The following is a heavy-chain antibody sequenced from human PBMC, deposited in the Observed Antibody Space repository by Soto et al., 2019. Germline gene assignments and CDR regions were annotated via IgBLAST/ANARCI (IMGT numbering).Heavy chain of an antibody. J-gene: IGHJ4*02. V-gene: IGHV1-18*04. D-gene: IGHD3-22*01. CDR1: GYTFTIYG. CDR2: ISGYNGNT. Sequence: QVQLVQSGAEVKKPGASVKVSCKASGYTFTIYGISWVRQAPGQGLEWMGWISGYNGNTDYAQNLQDRVTLTTDASTSSVYMELRSPRSADTAVYYCARVDYYDSSGYYGYWGQGTLITVSS. CDR3: ARVDYYDSSGYYGY.